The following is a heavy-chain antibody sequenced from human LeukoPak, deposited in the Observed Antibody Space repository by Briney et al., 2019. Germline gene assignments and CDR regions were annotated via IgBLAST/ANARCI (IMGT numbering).Heavy chain of an antibody. J-gene: IGHJ4*02. CDR3: ARHSSGRDY. CDR1: GGSISSSSYY. Sequence: SETLSLTCTVSGGSISSSSYYWGWIRPPPGKGLEWIGSIYYSGSTYYNPSLKSRVTISVDTSKNQFSLKLSSVTAADTAVYYCARHSSGRDYWGQGTLVTVSS. CDR2: IYYSGST. D-gene: IGHD3-22*01. V-gene: IGHV4-39*01.